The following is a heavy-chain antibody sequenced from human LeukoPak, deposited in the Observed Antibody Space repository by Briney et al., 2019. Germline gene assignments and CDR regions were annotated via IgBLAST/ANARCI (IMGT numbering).Heavy chain of an antibody. V-gene: IGHV3-7*04. CDR1: GFIFRSYW. CDR2: IKQDGSEK. D-gene: IGHD1-26*01. CDR3: ARDWELPPNGALDI. J-gene: IGHJ3*02. Sequence: QPGRSLRLSCAASGFIFRSYWMTWVRQAPGKGLEWVANIKQDGSEKYYVDSVKGRFTISRDNAKKSMYLQMNSLRAEDTGIYYCARDWELPPNGALDIWGQGTMVTVSS.